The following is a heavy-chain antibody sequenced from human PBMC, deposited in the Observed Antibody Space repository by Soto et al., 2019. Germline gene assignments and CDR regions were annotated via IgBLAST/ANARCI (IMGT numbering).Heavy chain of an antibody. V-gene: IGHV3-23*01. CDR3: AKDARSSWYANWFDP. CDR1: GFTFSSYA. CDR2: ISGSGGST. D-gene: IGHD6-13*01. J-gene: IGHJ5*02. Sequence: GGSLRLSCAASGFTFSSYAMSWARQAPGKGLEWVSAISGSGGSTYYADSVKGRFTISRDNSKNTLYLQMNSLRAEDTAVYYCAKDARSSWYANWFDPWGQGTLVTVSS.